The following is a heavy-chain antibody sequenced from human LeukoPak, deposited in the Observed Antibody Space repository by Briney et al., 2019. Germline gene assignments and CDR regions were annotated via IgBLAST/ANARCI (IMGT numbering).Heavy chain of an antibody. CDR2: INAGSGNT. Sequence: ASVKVSCKASGYTFTSYAMHWVRQAPGQRLGWMGWINAGSGNTKYSQKFQGRVTITRDTSASTAYMELSSLRSEDTAVYYCARASSSWYFTSFDYWGQGTLVTVSS. V-gene: IGHV1-3*01. D-gene: IGHD6-13*01. CDR3: ARASSSWYFTSFDY. J-gene: IGHJ4*02. CDR1: GYTFTSYA.